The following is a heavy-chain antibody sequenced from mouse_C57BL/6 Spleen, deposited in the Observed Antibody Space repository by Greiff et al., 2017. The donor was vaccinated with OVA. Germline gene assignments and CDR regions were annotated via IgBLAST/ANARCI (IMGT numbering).Heavy chain of an antibody. D-gene: IGHD2-3*01. CDR2: ISYDGSN. Sequence: EVKLQESGPGLVKPSQSLSLTCSVTGYSITSGYYWNWIRQFPGNKLEWMGYISYDGSNNYNPSLKNRISITRDTSKNQFFLKLNSVTTEDTATYYCARDGLLRRGYYAIDYWGQGTSVTVSS. CDR3: ARDGLLRRGYYAIDY. CDR1: GYSITSGYY. V-gene: IGHV3-6*01. J-gene: IGHJ4*01.